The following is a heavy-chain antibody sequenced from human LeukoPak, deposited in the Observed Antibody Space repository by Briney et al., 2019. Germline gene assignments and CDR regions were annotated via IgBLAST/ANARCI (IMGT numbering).Heavy chain of an antibody. J-gene: IGHJ4*02. Sequence: GSLRLSCAASGFTFSGYAMSWVRQAPGKGLEWVSAISGSGGSTYYADSVKGRLTISRDNSKNTLYLQMNSLRAEDTAVYYCAKDRGLYYDFWSGYYEGWGQGTLVTVSS. CDR1: GFTFSGYA. V-gene: IGHV3-23*01. CDR2: ISGSGGST. D-gene: IGHD3-3*01. CDR3: AKDRGLYYDFWSGYYEG.